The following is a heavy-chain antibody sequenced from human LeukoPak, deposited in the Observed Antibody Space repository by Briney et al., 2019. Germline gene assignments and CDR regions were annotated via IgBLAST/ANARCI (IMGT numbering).Heavy chain of an antibody. V-gene: IGHV1-18*01. CDR2: ISAYNGNT. CDR1: GYTFTSYG. J-gene: IGHJ5*02. D-gene: IGHD3-22*01. CDR3: VRVYYDSSGYYWNWFDP. Sequence: ASVKVSCKASGYTFTSYGISWVRQAPGQGLEWMGWISAYNGNTNYAQKLQGRVTMTTDTSTSTAYMELRSLRSDDTAVYYCVRVYYDSSGYYWNWFDPWGQGTLVTVSS.